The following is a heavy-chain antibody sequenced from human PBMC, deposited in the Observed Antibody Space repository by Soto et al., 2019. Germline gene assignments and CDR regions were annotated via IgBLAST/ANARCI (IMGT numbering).Heavy chain of an antibody. Sequence: SETLSLTCTVSGGSISSSSYYWGWIRQPPGKGLEWIGSIYYSGSTYYNPSLKSRVTISVDTSKNQFSLKLSSVTAADTAVYYCARQPNHGGYYYYMDVWGKGTTVTVSS. V-gene: IGHV4-39*01. D-gene: IGHD3-10*01. CDR3: ARQPNHGGYYYYMDV. CDR2: IYYSGST. J-gene: IGHJ6*03. CDR1: GGSISSSSYY.